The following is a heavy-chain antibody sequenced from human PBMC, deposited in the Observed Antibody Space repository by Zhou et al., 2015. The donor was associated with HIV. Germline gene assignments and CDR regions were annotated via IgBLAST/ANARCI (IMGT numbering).Heavy chain of an antibody. Sequence: QGQLVESGGGVVQPGTSLRLSCAASGFRFSSYGMHWVRQAPGKGLEWAAVISYDGDNKYYADSVKGRFTISRENAKNSLYLQMNSLRAGDTAVYYCARLGAGQSSSPERGMDVWGQGTTVTVSS. CDR2: ISYDGDNK. CDR1: GFRFSSYG. CDR3: ARLGAGQSSSPERGMDV. D-gene: IGHD6-6*01. J-gene: IGHJ6*02. V-gene: IGHV3-30*03.